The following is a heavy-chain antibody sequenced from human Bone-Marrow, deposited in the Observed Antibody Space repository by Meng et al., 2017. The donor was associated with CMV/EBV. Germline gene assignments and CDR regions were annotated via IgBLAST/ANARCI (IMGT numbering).Heavy chain of an antibody. D-gene: IGHD6-13*01. V-gene: IGHV4-61*01. Sequence: SEPLPLTCTVSGGSVSSGSYYWNWIRQPPGKGLEWIANIYYSGNTNYNPSLKSRVAISMDTSKNQFSLKLSSVTAADTAVYYCARWLIAAAGTGWFDPWGQGTLVTVSS. CDR3: ARWLIAAAGTGWFDP. CDR1: GGSVSSGSYY. CDR2: IYYSGNT. J-gene: IGHJ5*02.